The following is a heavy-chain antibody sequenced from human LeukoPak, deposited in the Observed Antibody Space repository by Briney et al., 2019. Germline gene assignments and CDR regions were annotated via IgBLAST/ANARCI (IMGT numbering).Heavy chain of an antibody. CDR2: INWNGGSI. CDR3: ARSVNYYGSGSYSHGMDV. J-gene: IGHJ6*02. V-gene: IGHV3-20*01. CDR1: GFTFDDYD. D-gene: IGHD3-10*01. Sequence: GGSLRLSCAASGFTFDDYDMSWVRQAPGQGLEWVSGINWNGGSIGYADSVKGRFTISRDNAKNSLYLQMNSLRAEDTALYHCARSVNYYGSGSYSHGMDVWGQGTTVTVSS.